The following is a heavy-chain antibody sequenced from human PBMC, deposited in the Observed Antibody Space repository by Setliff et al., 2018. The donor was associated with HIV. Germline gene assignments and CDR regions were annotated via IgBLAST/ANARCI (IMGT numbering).Heavy chain of an antibody. Sequence: GGSLRLSCAASGFTFSNYAMSWVRQAPGKGLEWVSAITGSGRATYYADSVKGRFTISRDNSKNTLSLQMNSLRAEDTAVYYCAKDYVENDYWGQGTLVTVSS. CDR1: GFTFSNYA. CDR3: AKDYVENDY. V-gene: IGHV3-23*01. D-gene: IGHD3-16*01. CDR2: ITGSGRAT. J-gene: IGHJ4*02.